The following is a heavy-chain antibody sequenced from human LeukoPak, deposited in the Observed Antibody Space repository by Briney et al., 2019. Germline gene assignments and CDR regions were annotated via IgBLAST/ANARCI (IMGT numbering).Heavy chain of an antibody. V-gene: IGHV4-4*02. CDR2: IYHSGST. D-gene: IGHD3-10*01. CDR1: GGSISSSNW. CDR3: ARAGGTMVRGVIINDAFDI. J-gene: IGHJ3*02. Sequence: SGTLSLTCAISGGSISSSNWWSWVRQPPGKGLEWIGEIYHSGSTNYNPSLKSRVTISVDRSKNQFSLKLSSVTAADTAVCFCARAGGTMVRGVIINDAFDIWGQGTMVTVSS.